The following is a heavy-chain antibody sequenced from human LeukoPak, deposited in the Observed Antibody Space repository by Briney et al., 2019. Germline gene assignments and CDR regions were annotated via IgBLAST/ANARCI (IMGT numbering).Heavy chain of an antibody. J-gene: IGHJ6*02. Sequence: PGGPLRLSCAASGFPFSSHWMHWVRQAPGEGLVWVSLIKSDGSNTAYADSVKGRFTISRDNAKNTLYLQMNRLRAEDTAVYYCARGGDGMDVWGQGTTVTVSS. CDR1: GFPFSSHW. D-gene: IGHD3-16*01. V-gene: IGHV3-74*01. CDR3: ARGGDGMDV. CDR2: IKSDGSNT.